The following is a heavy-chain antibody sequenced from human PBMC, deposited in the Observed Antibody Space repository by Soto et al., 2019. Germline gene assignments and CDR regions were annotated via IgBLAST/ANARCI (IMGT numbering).Heavy chain of an antibody. CDR3: AREPADVDTAMDP. Sequence: SETLSLTCTVSGASMSNYFWEWIRQSPGKGLEWIGYIYYSGSTYYNPSLKSRVTMSVDTSKNQFSLKLSSVTAADTAVYYCAREPADVDTAMDPWSQGTLVTVSS. D-gene: IGHD5-18*01. V-gene: IGHV4-30-4*01. J-gene: IGHJ5*02. CDR1: GASMSNYF. CDR2: IYYSGST.